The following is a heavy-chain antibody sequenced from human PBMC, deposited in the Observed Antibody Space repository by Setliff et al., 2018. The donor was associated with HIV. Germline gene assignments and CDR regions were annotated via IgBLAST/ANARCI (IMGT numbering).Heavy chain of an antibody. J-gene: IGHJ5*02. Sequence: SETLSLTCTVPGGSISSNNYYWGWIRQPPGKGLEWIGSIFRSGSTYYNPSLKSRVTLSVDTSKNQFSLELSSVTAADTAVYYCVRGAAPTSHNWFDPWGQGTLVTVSS. CDR3: VRGAAPTSHNWFDP. CDR2: IFRSGST. D-gene: IGHD6-25*01. CDR1: GGSISSNNYY. V-gene: IGHV4-39*07.